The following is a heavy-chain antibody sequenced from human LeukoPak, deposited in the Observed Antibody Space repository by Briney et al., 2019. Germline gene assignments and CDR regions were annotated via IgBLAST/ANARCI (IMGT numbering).Heavy chain of an antibody. J-gene: IGHJ4*02. CDR2: ITGSGGST. CDR1: EFTFSDYA. V-gene: IGHV3-23*01. CDR3: AKGKDC. Sequence: GGSLRLSCVASEFTFSDYAMSWVRQAPGKGLEWVSAITGSGGSTYYADSVKGRFTISRDNSNNTLYLQMNSLRADDTAVYYCAKGKDCWGQGTLVTVSS.